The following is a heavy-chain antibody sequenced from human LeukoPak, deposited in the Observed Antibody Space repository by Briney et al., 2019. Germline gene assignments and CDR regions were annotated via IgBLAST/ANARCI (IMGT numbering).Heavy chain of an antibody. J-gene: IGHJ4*02. CDR2: ISGSGGST. D-gene: IGHD3-22*01. V-gene: IGHV3-23*01. Sequence: GGSLRLSCAASGFTFSSYAMSWVRQAPGKGLEWVSAISGSGGSTYYADSVKGRFTISRDNSKNTLYLQMNSLRAEDTAVYYCARDRTYYYDSSGYYTPGYWGQGTLVTVSS. CDR1: GFTFSSYA. CDR3: ARDRTYYYDSSGYYTPGY.